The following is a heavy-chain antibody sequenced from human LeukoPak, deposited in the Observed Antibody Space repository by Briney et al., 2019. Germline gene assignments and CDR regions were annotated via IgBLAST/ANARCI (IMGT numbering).Heavy chain of an antibody. CDR3: ARLAYCGGDCYSYYYYGMDV. CDR2: IYRGDSDT. J-gene: IGHJ6*02. CDR1: GYSFTSYW. D-gene: IGHD2-21*02. V-gene: IGHV5-51*01. Sequence: GESLKISCKGSGYSFTSYWIGWVRQMPGKGLEWMGIIYRGDSDTRYSPSFQGQVTISADKSISTAYLQWSSLKASDTAMYYCARLAYCGGDCYSYYYYGMDVWGQGTTVTVSS.